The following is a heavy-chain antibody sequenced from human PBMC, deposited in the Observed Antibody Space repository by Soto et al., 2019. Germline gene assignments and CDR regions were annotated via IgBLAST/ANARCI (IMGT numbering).Heavy chain of an antibody. CDR1: GYSISNGYY. CDR3: ARRGSSGTTVDY. CDR2: IYHTGST. J-gene: IGHJ4*02. Sequence: PSETLSLTCGVSGYSISNGYYWGWIRQPPGKGLEWIGNIYHTGSTYYNPSLKSRVTISVDKSKNQFSLKLSSVTAADTAVYYWARRGSSGTTVDYWGQGTLVTVSS. D-gene: IGHD1-26*01. V-gene: IGHV4-38-2*01.